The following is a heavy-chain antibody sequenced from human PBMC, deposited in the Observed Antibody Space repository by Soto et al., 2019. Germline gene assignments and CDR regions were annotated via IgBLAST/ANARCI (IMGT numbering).Heavy chain of an antibody. Sequence: EVQLVESGGGLVKPGGSLSLSCAASVFTFSSYSMNWVRKPQGKGLEWVSSISSSSSYIYYADSVKGRFTIYRDNAKNSLYRQMNSLRAEDTAVYYCAREVPPVGDRSNSDGMDVWGKGTTVTVSS. CDR1: VFTFSSYS. CDR2: ISSSSSYI. D-gene: IGHD3-16*01. V-gene: IGHV3-21*01. CDR3: AREVPPVGDRSNSDGMDV. J-gene: IGHJ6*04.